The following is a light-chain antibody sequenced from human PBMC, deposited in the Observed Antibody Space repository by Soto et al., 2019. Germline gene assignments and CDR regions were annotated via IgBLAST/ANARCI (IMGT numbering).Light chain of an antibody. CDR3: SSYAGSARIL. Sequence: QSALTQPPSASGSPGQSVTISCTGTSSDVGGYNYVSWYQQHPDKAPTLIIYEVSKRPSGVPDRFSGSKSGNTASLTVSGPQADDEADYYCSSYAGSARILFGGGTKLTVL. CDR1: SSDVGGYNY. V-gene: IGLV2-8*01. CDR2: EVS. J-gene: IGLJ2*01.